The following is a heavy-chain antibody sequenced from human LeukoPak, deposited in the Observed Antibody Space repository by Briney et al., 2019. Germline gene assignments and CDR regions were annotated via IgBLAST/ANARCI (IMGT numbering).Heavy chain of an antibody. CDR2: INWNGGST. D-gene: IGHD6-13*01. V-gene: IGHV3-20*04. J-gene: IGHJ5*02. Sequence: PGGSLRLSCAASGFTFDDYGMSWVRQAPGKWLEWVSGINWNGGSTGYADSVKGRFTISRDNAKNSLYLQMNSLRAEDTALYYCARDPVAAAGSWDGVPVFDPWGQGTLVTVSS. CDR3: ARDPVAAAGSWDGVPVFDP. CDR1: GFTFDDYG.